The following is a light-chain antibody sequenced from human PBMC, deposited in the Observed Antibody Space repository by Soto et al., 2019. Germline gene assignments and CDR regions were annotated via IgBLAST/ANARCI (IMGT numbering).Light chain of an antibody. J-gene: IGKJ1*01. CDR2: GAS. CDR3: QQYGSSPRT. V-gene: IGKV3-20*01. Sequence: EFVLAQSPGTLSLSPGERATLSCRASQSVSSSYLAWYQQKPGQAPRLLIYGASSRATGIPDRFSGSGSGTDFTLTISRLEPEDFAVNYCQQYGSSPRTFGQGTKVDIK. CDR1: QSVSSSY.